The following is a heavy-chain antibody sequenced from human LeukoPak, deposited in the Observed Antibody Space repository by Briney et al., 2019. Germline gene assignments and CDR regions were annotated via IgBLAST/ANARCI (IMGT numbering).Heavy chain of an antibody. V-gene: IGHV3-21*01. Sequence: GGSLRLSCAASGFTFSSYSMNWVRQAPGKGLEWVSSISSSSSYIYYADSVKGRFTTSRDNAKNSLYLQMNSLRAEDTAVYYCARDAVGTVDYWGQGTLVTVSS. CDR2: ISSSSSYI. CDR1: GFTFSSYS. D-gene: IGHD4-17*01. CDR3: ARDAVGTVDY. J-gene: IGHJ4*02.